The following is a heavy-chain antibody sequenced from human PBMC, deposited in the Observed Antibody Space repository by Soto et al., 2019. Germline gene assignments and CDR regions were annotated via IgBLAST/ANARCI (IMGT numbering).Heavy chain of an antibody. CDR1: GFSFSSYG. D-gene: IGHD6-19*01. CDR2: ISYDGSNK. Sequence: PGGSLRLSCAASGFSFSSYGMHWVRQAAGKGLEWVAVISYDGSNKYYADSVKGRFTISRDKSKNTLYLQMNSLRAEDTAVYYCAKEVYSSGWHFDYWGQGTLVTVSS. J-gene: IGHJ4*02. V-gene: IGHV3-30*18. CDR3: AKEVYSSGWHFDY.